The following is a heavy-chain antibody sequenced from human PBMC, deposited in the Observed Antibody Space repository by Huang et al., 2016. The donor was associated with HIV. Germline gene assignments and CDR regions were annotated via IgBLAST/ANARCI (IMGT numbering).Heavy chain of an antibody. CDR1: GLTFRNAW. CDR2: IQSKTDGWTT. D-gene: IGHD6-13*01. Sequence: EVQLVESGGGLVKPGGSLRLSCAASGLTFRNAWMSGVRQAQGKGLEGVGRIQSKTDGWTTDYAAPVKGRVSISRDYSKNTLFLQMKSLRSEDTAVYYCTTDIPAAGTGVYWGQGTLVTVSS. J-gene: IGHJ4*02. V-gene: IGHV3-15*01. CDR3: TTDIPAAGTGVY.